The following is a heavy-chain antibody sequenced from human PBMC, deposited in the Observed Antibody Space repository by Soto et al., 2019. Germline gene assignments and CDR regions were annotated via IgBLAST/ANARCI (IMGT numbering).Heavy chain of an antibody. Sequence: QLQLQESGPGLGKPSETLSLTCTVSGASINSSLYYWDWIRQSPGKGLEWIGSFSYSGSTYYNPSLKSRVTISVDTSKNHFSLKLISVTAADPAVYYCARQSTLVIYGMDVWGQGTTVIVSS. CDR1: GASINSSLYY. V-gene: IGHV4-39*01. D-gene: IGHD6-13*01. CDR3: ARQSTLVIYGMDV. CDR2: FSYSGST. J-gene: IGHJ6*02.